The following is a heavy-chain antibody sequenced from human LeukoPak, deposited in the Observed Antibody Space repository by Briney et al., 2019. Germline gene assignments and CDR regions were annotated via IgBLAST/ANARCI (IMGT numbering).Heavy chain of an antibody. J-gene: IGHJ3*02. Sequence: PSETLSLTCTVSGGSISSYYWSWIRQPAGKGLEWIGRIYTSGSTYYNPSLKSRVTISVDTSKNQFSLKLSSVTAADTAVYYCARHSRHYYDSSVRAFDIWGQGTMVTVSS. CDR3: ARHSRHYYDSSVRAFDI. V-gene: IGHV4-4*07. CDR2: IYTSGST. D-gene: IGHD3-22*01. CDR1: GGSISSYY.